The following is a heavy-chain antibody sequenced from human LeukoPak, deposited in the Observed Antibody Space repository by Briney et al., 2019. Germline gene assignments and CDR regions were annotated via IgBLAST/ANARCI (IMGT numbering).Heavy chain of an antibody. CDR1: GFTFSSYA. CDR2: ISSNGGST. D-gene: IGHD6-13*01. CDR3: ARTAANSEGNYYYYGMDV. J-gene: IGHJ6*02. Sequence: PGRSLRLSCAASGFTFSSYAMHWVRQAPGKGLEYVSAISSNGGSTYYANSVKGRFTISRDNSKNTLYLQMGSLRAEDMAVYYCARTAANSEGNYYYYGMDVWGQGTTVTVSS. V-gene: IGHV3-64*01.